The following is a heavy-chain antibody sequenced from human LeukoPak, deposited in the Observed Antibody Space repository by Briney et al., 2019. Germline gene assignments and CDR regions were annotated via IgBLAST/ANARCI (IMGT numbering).Heavy chain of an antibody. CDR3: AKDQRYCSGGSCHGGGYYFDY. CDR2: ISGSGGST. V-gene: IGHV3-23*01. D-gene: IGHD2-15*01. CDR1: GFTFSSYA. J-gene: IGHJ4*02. Sequence: GGSLRLSCAASGFTFSSYAMSWVRQAPGKGLERVSAISGSGGSTYYADSVKGRFTISRDNSKNTLYLQMNSLRAEDTAVYYCAKDQRYCSGGSCHGGGYYFDYWGQGTLVTVSS.